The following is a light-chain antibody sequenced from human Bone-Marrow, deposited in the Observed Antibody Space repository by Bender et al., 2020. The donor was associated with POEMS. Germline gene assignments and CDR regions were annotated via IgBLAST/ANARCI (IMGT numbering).Light chain of an antibody. J-gene: IGLJ3*02. CDR1: RSDVGSYNL. CDR3: ISYVGSMTVV. Sequence: QSALTQPASVSGSPGQSITISCTGTRSDVGSYNLVSWYQHHPGKAPQLMIYEVTKRPSGVSNRFSGSKSGNPASLTISGLQAEDEADYYCISYVGSMTVVFGGGTKLTVL. CDR2: EVT. V-gene: IGLV2-23*02.